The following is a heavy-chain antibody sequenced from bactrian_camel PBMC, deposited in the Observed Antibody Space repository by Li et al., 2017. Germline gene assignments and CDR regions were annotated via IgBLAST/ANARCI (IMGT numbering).Heavy chain of an antibody. CDR1: GSGYISGTYC. CDR3: VAGLNSARLMLENGWYAY. V-gene: IGHV3S26*01. J-gene: IGHJ4*01. D-gene: IGHD1*01. CDR2: IDSSRGTR. Sequence: HVQLVESGGGSVQSGGSLRLSCAASGSGYISGTYCLAWFREAPGKEREEVATIDSSRGTRTYADAVNDRFTISTDNAENTLYLQMDSLKPDDTAMYYCVAGLNSARLMLENGWYAYSGQGTQVTVS.